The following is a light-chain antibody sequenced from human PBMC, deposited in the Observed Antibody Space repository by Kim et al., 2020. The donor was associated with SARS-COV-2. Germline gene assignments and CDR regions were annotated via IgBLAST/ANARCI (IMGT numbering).Light chain of an antibody. J-gene: IGLJ3*02. CDR2: EVS. Sequence: QSMTIPYSGSSRDVGNYHRVSGDQQHRGEAPKLIIYEVSRRPSGVSKRFAGAKSGNTAALTIFGLQAEDEADYYCFSYVGTNIFVLLGGGTQLTVL. CDR1: SRDVGNYHR. CDR3: FSYVGTNIFVL. V-gene: IGLV2-23*02.